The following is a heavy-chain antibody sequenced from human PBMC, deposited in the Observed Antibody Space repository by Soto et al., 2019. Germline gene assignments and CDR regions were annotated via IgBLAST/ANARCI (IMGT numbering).Heavy chain of an antibody. CDR2: ISDTGGST. Sequence: GFPRLSCKASGFTFSHYAMNWVRQAPGKGLEWVSGISDTGGSTYYGDSVRGRFTISGDNSKNTLYLQMISLRAEDTAVYFCAKDRWGSIATGSSFESWGQGALVTVSS. CDR3: AKDRWGSIATGSSFES. D-gene: IGHD6-25*01. V-gene: IGHV3-23*01. CDR1: GFTFSHYA. J-gene: IGHJ4*02.